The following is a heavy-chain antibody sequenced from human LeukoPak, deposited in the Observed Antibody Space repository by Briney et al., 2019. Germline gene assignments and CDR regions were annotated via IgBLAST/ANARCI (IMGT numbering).Heavy chain of an antibody. V-gene: IGHV1-2*02. CDR3: ASTSYDSSGYYEGAWYMDV. D-gene: IGHD3-22*01. J-gene: IGHJ6*03. CDR1: GYTFTGYY. CDR2: INPNSGAT. Sequence: AASVKVSCKTSGYTFTGYYLHWVRQAPGQGLEWMGWINPNSGATNCAQKFQGRVTMTRDTSITTGYMELSRLRSDDTAVYYCASTSYDSSGYYEGAWYMDVWGKGTTVTVSS.